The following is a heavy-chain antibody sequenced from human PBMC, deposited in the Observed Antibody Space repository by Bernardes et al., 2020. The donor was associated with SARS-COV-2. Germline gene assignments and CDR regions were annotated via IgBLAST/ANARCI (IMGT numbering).Heavy chain of an antibody. CDR1: GFTFSNYA. CDR3: AKASGYSYGYRFDS. D-gene: IGHD5-18*01. V-gene: IGHV3-23*01. J-gene: IGHJ5*01. Sequence: WGSLRLSCAVSGFTFSNYAMNWFRQAPGTGLEWVSAISVSGGSTYYADSAKGRFTISRANSKNTLYVQMNSLRAEDTAIYYCAKASGYSYGYRFDSWGQGTLVTVSS. CDR2: ISVSGGST.